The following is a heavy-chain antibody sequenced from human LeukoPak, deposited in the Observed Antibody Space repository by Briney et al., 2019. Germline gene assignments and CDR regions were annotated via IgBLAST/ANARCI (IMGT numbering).Heavy chain of an antibody. CDR3: AKDRRFSVTTDYYFDV. V-gene: IGHV3-23*01. J-gene: IGHJ4*02. CDR1: GFTFSSFA. CDR2: ISATGEKA. D-gene: IGHD4-17*01. Sequence: GGSLRLSCAASGFTFSSFAMNWVRQAPGKGLEWVSAISATGEKAYYAESVKDRFTISRDYSKNTVFLSMNSLRVDDTAIYYCAKDRRFSVTTDYYFDVWGPGTLVTVSS.